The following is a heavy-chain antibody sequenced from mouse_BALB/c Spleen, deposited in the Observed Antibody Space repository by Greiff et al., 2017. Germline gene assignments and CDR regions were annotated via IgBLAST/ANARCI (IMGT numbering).Heavy chain of an antibody. V-gene: IGHV14-3*02. CDR1: GFNIKDTY. J-gene: IGHJ2*01. CDR3: TRSTTVVAGYYFDY. D-gene: IGHD1-1*01. CDR2: IDPANGNT. Sequence: DVKLQESGAELVKPGASVKLSCTASGFNIKDTYMHWVKQRPEQGLEWIGRIDPANGNTKYDPKFQGKATITAETSSNTAYLQLSSLTSEDTAVYYCTRSTTVVAGYYFDYWGQGTTLTVSS.